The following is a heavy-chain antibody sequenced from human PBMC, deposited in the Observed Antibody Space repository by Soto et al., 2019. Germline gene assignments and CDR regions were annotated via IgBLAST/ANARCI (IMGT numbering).Heavy chain of an antibody. D-gene: IGHD6-13*01. CDR2: IYYSGST. Sequence: SETLSLTCTVSGGSISSYYWSWIRQPPGKGLEWIGYIYYSGSTNYNPSLKSRVTISVDTSKTQFSLKLSSVTAADTAVYYCARDLYSSSWYPGNWFDPWGQGTLVTVSS. J-gene: IGHJ5*02. CDR3: ARDLYSSSWYPGNWFDP. V-gene: IGHV4-59*01. CDR1: GGSISSYY.